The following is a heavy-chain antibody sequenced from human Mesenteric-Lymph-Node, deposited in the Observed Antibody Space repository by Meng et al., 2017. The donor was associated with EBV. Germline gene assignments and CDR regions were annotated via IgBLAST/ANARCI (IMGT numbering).Heavy chain of an antibody. CDR2: INPSGGST. CDR1: GYTCTSYY. J-gene: IGHJ4*02. CDR3: ARCITMVRGEGFDY. V-gene: IGHV1-46*01. D-gene: IGHD3-10*01. Sequence: QGGLGQAGAEVKKPGASVKVSCKASGYTCTSYYMHWGRQAPGQGLGWMGIINPSGGSTSYAQKFQGRVTMTRDTSTSTVYMELSSLRSEDTAVYYCARCITMVRGEGFDYWGQGTLVTVSS.